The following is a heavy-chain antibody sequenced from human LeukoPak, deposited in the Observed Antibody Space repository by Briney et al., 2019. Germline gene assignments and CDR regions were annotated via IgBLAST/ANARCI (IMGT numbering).Heavy chain of an antibody. Sequence: ASVKVSCKASGYTFTSYGISWVRQAPGQGLEWMGWISAYNGNTNYAQKLQGRVTMTTDTSTSTAYMELRSLRSDDTAVYYCARDRRITVAAHNWFDPWGQGTLVTVSS. J-gene: IGHJ5*02. CDR2: ISAYNGNT. D-gene: IGHD6-19*01. V-gene: IGHV1-18*01. CDR1: GYTFTSYG. CDR3: ARDRRITVAAHNWFDP.